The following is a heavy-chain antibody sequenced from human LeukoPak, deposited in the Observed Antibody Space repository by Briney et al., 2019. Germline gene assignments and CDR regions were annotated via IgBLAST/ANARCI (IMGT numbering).Heavy chain of an antibody. V-gene: IGHV4-59*01. CDR1: GGSLSSYY. CDR3: ARDSGTPRGWFDP. J-gene: IGHJ5*02. CDR2: IYYSGST. D-gene: IGHD1-26*01. Sequence: SETLSLTCTVSGGSLSSYYWSWLRQPPGKGLEWIGYIYYSGSTNYNPSLKSRVTISVDTSKNQFSLKLSSVTAADTAVYYCARDSGTPRGWFDPWGQGTLVTVSS.